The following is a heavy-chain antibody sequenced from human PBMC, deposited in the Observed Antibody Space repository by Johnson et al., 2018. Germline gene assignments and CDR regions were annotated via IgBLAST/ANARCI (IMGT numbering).Heavy chain of an antibody. V-gene: IGHV3-30*03. CDR1: GFTFSSYG. D-gene: IGHD1-26*01. Sequence: QVQLVESGGGVVQPGRSLRLSCAASGFTFSSYGMHWVRQAPGKGLEWVAVISYDGSTKYYADSVKGRFTISRDNSKNTLYLQMNRLRAADTAVYYCAMAPSSGTFVLRPDYWGQGTLVTVSS. CDR2: ISYDGSTK. J-gene: IGHJ4*02. CDR3: AMAPSSGTFVLRPDY.